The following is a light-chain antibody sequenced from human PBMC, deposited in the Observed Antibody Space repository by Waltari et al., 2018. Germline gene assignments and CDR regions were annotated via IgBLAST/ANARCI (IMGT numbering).Light chain of an antibody. CDR2: GAS. CDR3: QQYGSSIMYT. V-gene: IGKV3-20*01. CDR1: QSLTKRY. J-gene: IGKJ2*01. Sequence: VLTQSPGTLSLSPGERATLSCRASQSLTKRYLAWYQQKPGQAPRLLIYGASSRAAGIPDRFSGSGSGTDCTLTISRLEPEDSAVYYCQQYGSSIMYTFGQGTKLEIK.